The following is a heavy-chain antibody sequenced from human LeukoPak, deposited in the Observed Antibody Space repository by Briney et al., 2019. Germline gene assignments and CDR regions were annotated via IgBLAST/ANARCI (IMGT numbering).Heavy chain of an antibody. V-gene: IGHV3-23*01. CDR2: IYGSGDRT. J-gene: IGHJ4*02. D-gene: IGHD5-12*01. CDR3: AKDFAPDTGYDFDY. Sequence: GGSLRLSCGASGFTFSNYAMSWVRQGPGKGLEWLSTIYGSGDRTSHADSVKGRFTISRDNSKNTLYLQMNSLRAEDTAVYYCAKDFAPDTGYDFDYWGQGTLITVSS. CDR1: GFTFSNYA.